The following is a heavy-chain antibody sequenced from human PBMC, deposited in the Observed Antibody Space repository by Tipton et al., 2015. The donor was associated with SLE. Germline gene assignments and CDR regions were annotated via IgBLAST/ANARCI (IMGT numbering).Heavy chain of an antibody. J-gene: IGHJ3*02. D-gene: IGHD6-13*01. Sequence: TLSLTCTVSGGSISSSSYYWGWIRQPPGKGLEWIGYIYYSGSTNYNPSLKSRVTISVDTSKNQFSLKLSSVTAADTAVYYCARARIAAAFEAFDIWGQGTMVTVSS. V-gene: IGHV4-61*05. CDR1: GGSISSSSYY. CDR3: ARARIAAAFEAFDI. CDR2: IYYSGST.